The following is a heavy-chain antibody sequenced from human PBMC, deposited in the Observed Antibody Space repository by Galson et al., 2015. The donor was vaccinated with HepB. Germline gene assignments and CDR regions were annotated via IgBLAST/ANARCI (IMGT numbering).Heavy chain of an antibody. CDR1: GGTFSSYA. V-gene: IGHV1-69*13. Sequence: SVKVSCKASGGTFSSYAISWVRQAPGHGLEWMGGIIPMFGTTNYAQKFQGRVTITADESTSTAYMELGSLRSEDTAVYYCARARRMAGTAPGDYFDYWGQGTLVTVSS. CDR3: ARARRMAGTAPGDYFDY. CDR2: IIPMFGTT. D-gene: IGHD1-1*01. J-gene: IGHJ4*02.